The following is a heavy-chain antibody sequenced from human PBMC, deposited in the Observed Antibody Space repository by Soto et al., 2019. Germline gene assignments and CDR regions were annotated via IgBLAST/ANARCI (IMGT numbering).Heavy chain of an antibody. Sequence: SVKVSCKASGGTFSSYAISWVRQAPGQGLEWMGGIIPIFGTANYAQKFQGRFTITADESTSTAYMELSSLRSEDTAVYYCARGGRVPAARDYYYYGMDVWGQGTTVTVSS. J-gene: IGHJ6*02. V-gene: IGHV1-69*13. CDR1: GGTFSSYA. CDR3: ARGGRVPAARDYYYYGMDV. CDR2: IIPIFGTA. D-gene: IGHD2-2*01.